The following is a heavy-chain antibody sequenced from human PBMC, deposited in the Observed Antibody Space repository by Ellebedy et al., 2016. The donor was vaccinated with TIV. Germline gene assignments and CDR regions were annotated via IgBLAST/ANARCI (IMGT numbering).Heavy chain of an antibody. CDR1: GFSLSTSGMC. D-gene: IGHD1-26*01. Sequence: SGPTLVKPTPTLTLTCTVSGFSLSTSGMCVSWIRQPPGKALEWPARIDWVDDKYYGTSLKTRLTISKDTSKNQVVLTMTNMDPVDTATYYCARTAAYSGMEVRDFDYWGQGTLVTVSS. V-gene: IGHV2-70*11. CDR2: IDWVDDK. J-gene: IGHJ4*02. CDR3: ARTAAYSGMEVRDFDY.